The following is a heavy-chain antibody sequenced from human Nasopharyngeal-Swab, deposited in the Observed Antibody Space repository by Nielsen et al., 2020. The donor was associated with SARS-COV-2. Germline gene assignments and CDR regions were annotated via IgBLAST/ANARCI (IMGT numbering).Heavy chain of an antibody. CDR2: SNEDGSIT. CDR1: GFTFRNYW. CDR3: ASDLSGRDDN. Sequence: GESLKISCAASGFTFRNYWMHWVRQAPGKGLEWVSRSNEDGSITSYADSVKGRFAISRDNAKHTLYLQMNSLRAEDTAVYFCASDLSGRDDNWGQGTLVTVAA. V-gene: IGHV3-74*01. J-gene: IGHJ4*02. D-gene: IGHD6-19*01.